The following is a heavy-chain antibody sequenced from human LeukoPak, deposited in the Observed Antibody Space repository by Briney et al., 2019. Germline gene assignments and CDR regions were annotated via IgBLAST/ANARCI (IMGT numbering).Heavy chain of an antibody. V-gene: IGHV4-4*07. CDR3: AKLLLPASKGAFII. CDR2: INFSGTT. Sequence: SGTLSLTCTVSGDSLSGSYWSWIRQSAGERPEYIGRINFSGTTNYNPSLRSRVTLSMDTSKNQVSLDLSAVTAADTAVYYCAKLLLPASKGAFIIWGLGTLVTVSS. CDR1: GDSLSGSY. D-gene: IGHD2-2*01. J-gene: IGHJ3*02.